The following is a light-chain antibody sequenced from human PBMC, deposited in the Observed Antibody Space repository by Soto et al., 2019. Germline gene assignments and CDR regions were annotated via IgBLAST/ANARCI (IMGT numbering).Light chain of an antibody. J-gene: IGKJ1*01. V-gene: IGKV3-11*01. CDR2: DAS. CDR3: QQLSHCT. Sequence: ELVLTQSPATLSLSPGERATLSCWASQSVSTYLAWYQQKPGQAPRLLIYDASKRATGIPARFSGSGSGTDFTLTISSLEPEDFAVYYCQQLSHCTFGQGTKWIS. CDR1: QSVSTY.